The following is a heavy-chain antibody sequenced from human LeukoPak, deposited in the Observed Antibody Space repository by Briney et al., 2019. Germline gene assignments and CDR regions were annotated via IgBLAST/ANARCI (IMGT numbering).Heavy chain of an antibody. D-gene: IGHD1-26*01. V-gene: IGHV3-30*02. CDR2: IRSDASNK. CDR1: GFTFSSYG. Sequence: QPGGSLRLSCAASGFTFSSYGMHWVRQAPGKGLEWVAFIRSDASNKYYADSVKGRFTISRDNSKNTLFLQMNILRPDDTGVYYCANQGGSLTKVGYYMDVWGKGTTVTVSS. J-gene: IGHJ6*03. CDR3: ANQGGSLTKVGYYMDV.